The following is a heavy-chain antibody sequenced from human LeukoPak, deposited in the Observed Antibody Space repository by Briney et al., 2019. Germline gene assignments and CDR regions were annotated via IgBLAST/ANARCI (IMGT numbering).Heavy chain of an antibody. D-gene: IGHD6-6*01. CDR1: GYTFISYG. J-gene: IGHJ5*01. CDR3: ARVSGSIVARLAWFDS. Sequence: ASVKVSCKASGYTFISYGITWVRQAPGQGLEWVGWIGTHIGNTKYAQKLQGRLTLTTDTSTSTAYMELRSLRSDDTAVYYCARVSGSIVARLAWFDSWGQGTLVTVSS. V-gene: IGHV1-18*01. CDR2: IGTHIGNT.